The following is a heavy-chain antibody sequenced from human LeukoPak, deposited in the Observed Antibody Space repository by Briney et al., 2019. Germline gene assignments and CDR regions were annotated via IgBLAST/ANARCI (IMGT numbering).Heavy chain of an antibody. J-gene: IGHJ3*02. D-gene: IGHD3-9*01. V-gene: IGHV4-39*01. CDR1: GGSISSSSYY. CDR2: IYYSGST. CDR3: ARRRYFDWSSQAFDI. Sequence: PSETLSLTCTVSGGSISSSSYYWGWIRQPPGKGLEWIGSIYYSGSTYYNPSLKSRVTISVDTSKNQFSLKLSSVTAADTAVYYCARRRYFDWSSQAFDIWGQGTMVTVSS.